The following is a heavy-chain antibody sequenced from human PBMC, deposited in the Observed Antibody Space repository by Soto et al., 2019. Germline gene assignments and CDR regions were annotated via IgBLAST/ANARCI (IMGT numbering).Heavy chain of an antibody. CDR1: GFPFTTHA. J-gene: IGHJ6*02. Sequence: GESLKISCVASGFPFTTHALAWVRQAPGKGLDWVSSINPTGGRAYYADSVEGRFAISRDNSENTLYLHMNDLRGDDTAIYYCARVRATGFSLFYYGMDVWGQGTSVTVSS. CDR3: ARVRATGFSLFYYGMDV. D-gene: IGHD1-26*01. V-gene: IGHV3-23*01. CDR2: INPTGGRA.